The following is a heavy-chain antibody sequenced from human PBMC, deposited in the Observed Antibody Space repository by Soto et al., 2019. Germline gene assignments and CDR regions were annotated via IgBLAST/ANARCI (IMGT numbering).Heavy chain of an antibody. CDR1: GYTFTSYA. D-gene: IGHD6-13*01. V-gene: IGHV1-3*01. CDR3: ARAPGFGAAGLFDY. CDR2: INAGNGNT. J-gene: IGHJ4*02. Sequence: ASVKVSCKASGYTFTSYAMHWVRQAPGQRLEWMGWINAGNGNTKYSQKFQGRVTITRDTSASTAYMELSSLRSEDTAVYYCARAPGFGAAGLFDYWGQGTLVTVSS.